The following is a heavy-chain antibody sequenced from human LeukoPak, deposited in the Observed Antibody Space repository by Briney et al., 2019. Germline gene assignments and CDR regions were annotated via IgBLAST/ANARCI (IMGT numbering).Heavy chain of an antibody. J-gene: IGHJ6*02. V-gene: IGHV3-7*01. Sequence: GVLRLSCAASGFTFSSYWMSWVRQAPGRGLEWVANIKQDGREKYYVDSVKGRFTISRDNAKNSLYLQMNSLRAEDTAVYYCAKSDTPTGFHYYYRMDVWGQGTTVTVSS. CDR1: GFTFSSYW. D-gene: IGHD4-17*01. CDR2: IKQDGREK. CDR3: AKSDTPTGFHYYYRMDV.